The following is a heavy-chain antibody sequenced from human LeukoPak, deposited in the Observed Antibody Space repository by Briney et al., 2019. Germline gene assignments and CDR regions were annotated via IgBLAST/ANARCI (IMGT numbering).Heavy chain of an antibody. Sequence: SGGSLRLSCAASGFTFSSYWMSWVRQAPGKGLAWVANINHDGSDIQYVDSVKGRFTVSRDNAKNALYLQMNSLRAEDTAVYYCARFSRGELANYWGQGTLVIVSS. CDR3: ARFSRGELANY. V-gene: IGHV3-7*01. CDR2: INHDGSDI. D-gene: IGHD1-26*01. J-gene: IGHJ4*02. CDR1: GFTFSSYW.